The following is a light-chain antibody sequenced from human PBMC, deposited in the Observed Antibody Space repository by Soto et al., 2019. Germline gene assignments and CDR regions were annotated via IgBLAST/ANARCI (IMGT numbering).Light chain of an antibody. J-gene: IGKJ5*01. CDR1: QSVSSY. V-gene: IGKV3-11*01. CDR2: DVS. Sequence: ENLLTQSPATLSLSPGERATLSCRASQSVSSYLAWFQQKPGQPPRLLMYDVSNRATGIPARFSGSGSGTDFTLTTSSLEPEDFAVYYCHHRTTWPPFITFGQGTRLEIK. CDR3: HHRTTWPPFIT.